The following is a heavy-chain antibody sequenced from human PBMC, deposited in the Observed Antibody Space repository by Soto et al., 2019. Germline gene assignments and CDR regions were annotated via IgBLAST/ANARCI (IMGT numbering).Heavy chain of an antibody. CDR3: AREGVTAMVYNWFDP. CDR1: GFTFSSYS. J-gene: IGHJ5*02. V-gene: IGHV3-48*01. CDR2: ISSSSSTI. Sequence: GGSLRLSCAASGFTFSSYSMNWVRQAPGKGLEWVSYISSSSSTIYYADSVKGRFTISRDNAKNSLYLQMNSLRAEDTAVYYCAREGVTAMVYNWFDPWGQGTLVTVSS. D-gene: IGHD5-18*01.